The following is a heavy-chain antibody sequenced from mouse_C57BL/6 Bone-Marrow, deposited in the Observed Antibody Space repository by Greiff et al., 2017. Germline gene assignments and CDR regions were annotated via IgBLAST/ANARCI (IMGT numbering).Heavy chain of an antibody. V-gene: IGHV14-4*01. Sequence: EVQLQQSGAELVRPGASVKLSCTASGFNIKDDYMHWVKQRPEQGLEWIGWIDPENGDTEYASKFQGKATITADTSSNTAYLQLSSLTSEDTAVYFSTLTTVPRYWGQGTTLTVSS. J-gene: IGHJ2*01. CDR3: TLTTVPRY. CDR1: GFNIKDDY. CDR2: IDPENGDT. D-gene: IGHD1-1*01.